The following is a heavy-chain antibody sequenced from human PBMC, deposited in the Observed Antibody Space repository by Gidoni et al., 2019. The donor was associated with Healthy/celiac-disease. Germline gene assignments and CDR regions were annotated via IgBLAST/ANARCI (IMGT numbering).Heavy chain of an antibody. CDR2: ISGNSGSI. J-gene: IGHJ4*02. V-gene: IGHV3-9*01. CDR3: AKLEGGGDYGDPVDY. Sequence: EVQLVESGGGLVQPGRSLRLSCAASGFTFDDYAMHWVRQAPGKGLEWVSGISGNSGSIGYADSVKGRFTISRDNAKNSLYLQMNSLRAEDTALYYCAKLEGGGDYGDPVDYWGQGTLVTVSS. CDR1: GFTFDDYA. D-gene: IGHD4-17*01.